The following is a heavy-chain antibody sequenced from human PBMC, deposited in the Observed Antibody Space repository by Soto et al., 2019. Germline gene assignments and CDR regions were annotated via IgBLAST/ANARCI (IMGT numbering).Heavy chain of an antibody. J-gene: IGHJ6*02. D-gene: IGHD2-21*01. V-gene: IGHV3-48*01. CDR3: AFGEDSRYYSYGMDV. CDR1: GLTFSSYS. CDR2: ISSSSSTI. Sequence: EVQLVESGGGLVQRGGSLRLSCAASGLTFSSYSMNWVRQAPGKGLEWVSYISSSSSTIYYADSVKGRFTISRDNAKNSLYLPMTSLRAEDTAVYYCAFGEDSRYYSYGMDVWGQGTTVTVSS.